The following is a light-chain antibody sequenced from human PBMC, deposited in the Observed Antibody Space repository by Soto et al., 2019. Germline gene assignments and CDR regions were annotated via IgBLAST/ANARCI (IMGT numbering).Light chain of an antibody. CDR2: DVN. Sequence: QSVLTQPRSVSGSPGQSVTISCTGTSSDVGAYNYVSWYQQHPDKAPKSMIYDVNKRPSGVPDRFSGSKSGNTASLTISGLQAEDEADYYCCSYAGTPYVFGTGTKVTVL. J-gene: IGLJ1*01. CDR3: CSYAGTPYV. V-gene: IGLV2-11*01. CDR1: SSDVGAYNY.